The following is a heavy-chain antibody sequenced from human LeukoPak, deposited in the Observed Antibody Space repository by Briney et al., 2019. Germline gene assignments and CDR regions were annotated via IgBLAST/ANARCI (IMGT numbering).Heavy chain of an antibody. D-gene: IGHD2-21*02. CDR2: IIPIFGTA. J-gene: IGHJ4*02. V-gene: IGHV1-69*05. CDR3: ATDAYCGVDCPFDY. CDR1: GGTFSSYA. Sequence: ASVKVSCKASGGTFSSYAISWVRQAPGQGLEWMGRIIPIFGTANYAQKFQGRVTITTDESTSTAYMELSSLRSEDTAVYYCATDAYCGVDCPFDYWGQGTLVTVSS.